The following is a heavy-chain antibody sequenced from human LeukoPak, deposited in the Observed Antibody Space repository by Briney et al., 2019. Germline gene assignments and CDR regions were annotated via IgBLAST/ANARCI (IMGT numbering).Heavy chain of an antibody. CDR3: ARESSGYPRYEYY. Sequence: GGSLRLSCAASGFTFSSYSMNWVRQAPGKGLEWVSSISSSSSYIYYADSVKGRFTISRDNAKNSLYLQMNSLRAEDTAVYYCARESSGYPRYEYYWGQGTLVTVSS. V-gene: IGHV3-21*01. CDR1: GFTFSSYS. CDR2: ISSSSSYI. J-gene: IGHJ4*02. D-gene: IGHD3-22*01.